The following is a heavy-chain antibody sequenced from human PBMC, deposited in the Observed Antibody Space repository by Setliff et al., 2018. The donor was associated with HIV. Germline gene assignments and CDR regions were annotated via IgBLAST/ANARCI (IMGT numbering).Heavy chain of an antibody. D-gene: IGHD6-13*01. CDR2: ISAYNGNT. Sequence: ASVKVSCKASGYTLTSYGLNWVRQAPGQGLEWMGWISAYNGNTNYAQKFQGRVTMTTDTSTSTAYMELRSLRSDDTAVYYCARGSSSIAAAYPDALDIWGQGTMVTVSS. V-gene: IGHV1-18*01. J-gene: IGHJ3*02. CDR3: ARGSSSIAAAYPDALDI. CDR1: GYTLTSYG.